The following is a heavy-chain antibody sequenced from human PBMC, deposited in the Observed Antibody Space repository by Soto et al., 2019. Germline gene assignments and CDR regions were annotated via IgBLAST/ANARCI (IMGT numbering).Heavy chain of an antibody. CDR3: ARGGDFWSGYYLLSIWFDP. D-gene: IGHD3-3*01. Sequence: ASVKVSCKASGYTFTSYDINWVRQATGQGLEWMGWMNPNSGNTGYAQKFQGRVTMTRNTSISTAYMELSSLRSEDTAVYYCARGGDFWSGYYLLSIWFDPRGQGTLVTVSS. V-gene: IGHV1-8*01. J-gene: IGHJ5*02. CDR1: GYTFTSYD. CDR2: MNPNSGNT.